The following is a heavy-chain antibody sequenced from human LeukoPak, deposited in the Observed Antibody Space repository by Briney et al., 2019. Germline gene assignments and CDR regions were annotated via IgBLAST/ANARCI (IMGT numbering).Heavy chain of an antibody. D-gene: IGHD3-3*01. CDR1: GFTFSSYG. CDR2: IWYDGSNK. CDR3: AKDWYYDFWSGYLGH. Sequence: GGSLRLSCAASGFTFSSYGMHWVRQAPGKGLEWVAVIWYDGSNKYYADSVKGRFTISRDNSKNTLYLQMNSLRAEDTAVYYCAKDWYYDFWSGYLGHWGQGTLVTVSS. V-gene: IGHV3-30*02. J-gene: IGHJ4*02.